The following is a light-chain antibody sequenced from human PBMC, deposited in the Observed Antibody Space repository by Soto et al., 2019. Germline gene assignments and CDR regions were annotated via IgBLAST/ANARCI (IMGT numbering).Light chain of an antibody. Sequence: EIVLTQSPGTLSLSPGERATLSCRASQSVSSSYLDWYQQKPGQAPRLLIYGASSRATGIPDRFSGSGSGTDFTLTISRLEPEDFAVYYCQQYGSSRFGQGTRVEIK. J-gene: IGKJ5*01. CDR1: QSVSSSY. CDR3: QQYGSSR. V-gene: IGKV3-20*01. CDR2: GAS.